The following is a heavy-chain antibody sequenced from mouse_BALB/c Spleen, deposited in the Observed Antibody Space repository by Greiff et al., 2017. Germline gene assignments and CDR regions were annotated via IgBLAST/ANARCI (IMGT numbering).Heavy chain of an antibody. CDR1: GFSLTSYG. D-gene: IGHD2-1*01. J-gene: IGHJ4*01. V-gene: IGHV2-2*02. CDR3: TKNLLPPGAMDH. Sequence: VQLVESGPGLVQPSQSLSITCTVSGFSLTSYGVHWVRQSPGKGLEWLGVIWSGGSTDYNAAFISRLSISKDNSKSQFFFKMNSQQTNNTAIYYCTKNLLPPGAMDHGGQGTSGTVSS. CDR2: IWSGGST.